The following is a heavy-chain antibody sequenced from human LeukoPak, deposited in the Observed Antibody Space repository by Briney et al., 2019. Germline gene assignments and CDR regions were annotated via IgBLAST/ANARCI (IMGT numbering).Heavy chain of an antibody. V-gene: IGHV3-23*01. D-gene: IGHD3-16*01. CDR2: ISGSGGIT. CDR3: AKGGRLNGLGV. J-gene: IGHJ6*02. CDR1: GFTFSSSA. Sequence: GSLRLSCAASGFTFSSSAMSWVRQAPGKGLEWVSVISGSGGITDYADSVKGRFTISRDNAKNTLYLGVNSLRPEDTAVYYCAKGGRLNGLGVWGQGTTVTVSS.